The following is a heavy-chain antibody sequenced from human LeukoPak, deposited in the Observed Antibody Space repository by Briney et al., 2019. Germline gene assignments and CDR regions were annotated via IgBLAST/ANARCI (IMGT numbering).Heavy chain of an antibody. CDR2: ISAYNGNT. Sequence: ASVKVSCKASGYTFTSYGISLVRQAPGQGLEWMGWISAYNGNTNYAQKLQGRVTMTTDTSTSTAYMELRSLRSDDTAVYYCARIFTILDAFDIWGQGTMVTVSS. CDR3: ARIFTILDAFDI. J-gene: IGHJ3*02. V-gene: IGHV1-18*01. CDR1: GYTFTSYG. D-gene: IGHD3-10*01.